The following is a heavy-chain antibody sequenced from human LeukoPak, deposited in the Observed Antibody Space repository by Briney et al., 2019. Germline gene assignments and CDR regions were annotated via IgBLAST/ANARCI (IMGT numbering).Heavy chain of an antibody. D-gene: IGHD3-9*01. Sequence: PSETLSLPCTGSGGSIGSYYWDWIRQPAGKGLGWIGRIYTSGSTNYNPSLKSRVTMSVDTSKNQFSLKLSSVTAADTAVYYCARDLQSYDILTDYYFWARRDDAFDIWGQGTMVTVSS. CDR2: IYTSGST. V-gene: IGHV4-4*07. J-gene: IGHJ3*02. CDR1: GGSIGSYY. CDR3: ARDLQSYDILTDYYFWARRDDAFDI.